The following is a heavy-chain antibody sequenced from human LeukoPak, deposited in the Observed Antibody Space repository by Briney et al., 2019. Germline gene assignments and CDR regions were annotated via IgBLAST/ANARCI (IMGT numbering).Heavy chain of an antibody. J-gene: IGHJ5*02. CDR3: ARDVLEWLLPMNWFDP. Sequence: GGSLRLSCAASGFTFSSYEMNWVRQAPGKGLEWVSSISSSSSYIYYADSVKGRFTISRDNAKNSLYLQMNSLRAEDTAVYYCARDVLEWLLPMNWFDPWGQGTLVTVSS. V-gene: IGHV3-21*01. CDR2: ISSSSSYI. CDR1: GFTFSSYE. D-gene: IGHD3-3*01.